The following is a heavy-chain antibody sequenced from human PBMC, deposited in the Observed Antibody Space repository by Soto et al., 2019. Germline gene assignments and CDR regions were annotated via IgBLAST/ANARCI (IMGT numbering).Heavy chain of an antibody. CDR2: VYFTGNT. J-gene: IGHJ5*02. V-gene: IGHV4-39*01. Sequence: PWETLSLTCTVSGGSISSSGYYWAWIRQPPGKGLQWIGSVYFTGNTYYNPSLKSRVTMSVDTSKKQFSLKVTSVTAADTAIYYCARHNGGLRHFDWVPFDPWGQGTLVTVSS. CDR3: ARHNGGLRHFDWVPFDP. CDR1: GGSISSSGYY. D-gene: IGHD3-9*01.